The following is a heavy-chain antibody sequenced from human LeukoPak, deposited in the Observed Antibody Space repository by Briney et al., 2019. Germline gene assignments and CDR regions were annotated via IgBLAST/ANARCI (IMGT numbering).Heavy chain of an antibody. V-gene: IGHV3-23*01. CDR2: IGGSGGTT. D-gene: IGHD4-17*01. Sequence: GGSLRLSCAASGFTFRSYAMTWVRQSPGKGLEWVSAIGGSGGTTYYADSVKGRFTISRDNSKNTLYLQMNSLRAEDTAVYYCSKDRGGTYGDYFDYWGQGTLVTVSP. CDR1: GFTFRSYA. J-gene: IGHJ4*02. CDR3: SKDRGGTYGDYFDY.